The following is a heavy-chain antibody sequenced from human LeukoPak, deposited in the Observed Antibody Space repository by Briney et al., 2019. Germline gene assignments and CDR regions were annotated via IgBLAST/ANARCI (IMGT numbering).Heavy chain of an antibody. D-gene: IGHD3-9*01. J-gene: IGHJ4*02. CDR2: IYSGGST. Sequence: GGSLRLSCAASGFTVSSNYMSWVRQAPGKGLEWVSVIYSGGSTYYADSVKGRFTISRDNSKNTLYLQMNSLRAEDTAVYYCASPAIDILTGYYSLDYWGQGTLVTVSS. CDR3: ASPAIDILTGYYSLDY. CDR1: GFTVSSNY. V-gene: IGHV3-66*01.